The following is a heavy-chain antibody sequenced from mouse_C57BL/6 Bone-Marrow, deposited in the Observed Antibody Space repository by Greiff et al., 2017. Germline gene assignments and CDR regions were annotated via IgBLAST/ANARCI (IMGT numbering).Heavy chain of an antibody. CDR3: ASLYYSNPFAMDY. Sequence: EVHLVESGGGLVKPGGSLKLSCAASGFTFSSYTMSWVRQTPEKRLEWVATISGGGGNTYYPDSVKGRFTISRDNAKNTLYLQMSSLRSEDTALYYCASLYYSNPFAMDYWGQGTSVTVSS. D-gene: IGHD2-5*01. V-gene: IGHV5-9*01. CDR2: ISGGGGNT. CDR1: GFTFSSYT. J-gene: IGHJ4*01.